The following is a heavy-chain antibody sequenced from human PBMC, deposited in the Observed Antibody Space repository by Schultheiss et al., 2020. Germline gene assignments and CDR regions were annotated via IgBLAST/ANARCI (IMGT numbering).Heavy chain of an antibody. V-gene: IGHV3-11*06. J-gene: IGHJ4*02. Sequence: GESLKISCAASGFTFSSYYMSWIRQAPGKGLEWVSYISSSSSYTNYEDSVKGRFTISRDNAKNSLYLQMNSLRAEDTAVYYCARAEYDSSGYYFMDYWGQGTLVTVSS. CDR3: ARAEYDSSGYYFMDY. CDR2: ISSSSSYT. CDR1: GFTFSSYY. D-gene: IGHD3-22*01.